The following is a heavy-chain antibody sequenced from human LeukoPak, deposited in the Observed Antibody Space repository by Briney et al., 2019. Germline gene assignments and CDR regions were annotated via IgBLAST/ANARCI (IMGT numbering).Heavy chain of an antibody. CDR3: ARVSPGIVGAIPWAFDI. V-gene: IGHV4-59*01. CDR1: GGSISSYY. D-gene: IGHD1-26*01. CDR2: IYYSGST. J-gene: IGHJ3*02. Sequence: SETLSLTCTVSGGSISSYYWSWIRQPPGKGLEWIGYIYYSGSTNYNPSLKSRVTISVDTSKNQFSLKLSSVTAADTAVYYCARVSPGIVGAIPWAFDIWGQGTMVTVSS.